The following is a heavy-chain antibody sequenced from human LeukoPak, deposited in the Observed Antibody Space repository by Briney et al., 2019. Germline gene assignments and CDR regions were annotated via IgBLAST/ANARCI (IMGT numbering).Heavy chain of an antibody. J-gene: IGHJ4*02. V-gene: IGHV4-34*01. CDR1: GGSFRGYY. CDR2: INHSGST. Sequence: SETLSLTCAVYGGSFRGYYWSWIRQPPGKGLEWIGEINHSGSTNYNPSLKSRVTISVDTSKNQFSLKLSSVTAADTAVYYCAREYDYVWGSYRFYYFDYWGQGTLVTVSS. D-gene: IGHD3-16*02. CDR3: AREYDYVWGSYRFYYFDY.